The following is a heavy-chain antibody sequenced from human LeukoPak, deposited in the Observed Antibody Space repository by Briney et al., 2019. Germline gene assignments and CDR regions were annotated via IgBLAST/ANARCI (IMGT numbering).Heavy chain of an antibody. CDR1: GGTFSSYA. D-gene: IGHD2-21*02. CDR3: ARVGDGTGYYFDY. V-gene: IGHV1-69*13. CDR2: IIPIFGTA. Sequence: SVKVSCTASGGTFSSYAISWVRQAPGQGLEWMGGIIPIFGTANYAQKFQGRVTITADESTSTAYMELSSLRSEDTAVYYCARVGDGTGYYFDYWGQGTLVPVSS. J-gene: IGHJ4*02.